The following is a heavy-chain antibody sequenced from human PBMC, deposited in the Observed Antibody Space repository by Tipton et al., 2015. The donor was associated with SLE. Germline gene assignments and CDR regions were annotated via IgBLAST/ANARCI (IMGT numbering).Heavy chain of an antibody. J-gene: IGHJ4*02. D-gene: IGHD3-10*01. Sequence: TLSLTCTVSGDSITDSGYSWNWVRQHPGAGLKWIGYNHHSGRTDYKPSHRSRVTISGDTSKNQVSLNVNSVTAADTAVYYCARQHSGGATDSWGQGALVTVSS. V-gene: IGHV4-31*03. CDR3: ARQHSGGATDS. CDR2: NHHSGRT. CDR1: GDSITDSGYS.